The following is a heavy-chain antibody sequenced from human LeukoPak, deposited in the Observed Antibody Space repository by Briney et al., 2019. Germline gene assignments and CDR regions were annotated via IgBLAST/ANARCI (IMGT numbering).Heavy chain of an antibody. Sequence: GGSLRLSCAASGFTFSSYTMNWVRQAPGKGLEWVSSIAGSRGSISYADSVKGRFTISRDNARKSLYLQMTSLTAEDTAVYYCARDRGAYCGGDCYLGFDYWGRGTLVTVSS. V-gene: IGHV3-21*01. D-gene: IGHD2-21*02. CDR2: IAGSRGSI. CDR1: GFTFSSYT. J-gene: IGHJ4*01. CDR3: ARDRGAYCGGDCYLGFDY.